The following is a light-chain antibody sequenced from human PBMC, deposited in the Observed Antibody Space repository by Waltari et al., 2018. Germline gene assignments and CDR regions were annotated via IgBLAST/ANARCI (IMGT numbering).Light chain of an antibody. Sequence: QSALTQPPSASGSPGQSITISCTGTSSDVGGYNHVSWYQQYPCKVPKLLISEVFKRPSGVPSRFSGYKSGNTAYLTVSGLQAEDEADYYCSSSATDGDYFVFGTGTKVTVL. CDR1: SSDVGGYNH. CDR3: SSSATDGDYFV. CDR2: EVF. J-gene: IGLJ1*01. V-gene: IGLV2-8*01.